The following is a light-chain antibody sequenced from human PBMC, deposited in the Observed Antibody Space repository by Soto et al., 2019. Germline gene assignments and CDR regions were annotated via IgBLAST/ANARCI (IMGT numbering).Light chain of an antibody. J-gene: IGLJ1*01. CDR2: EVY. V-gene: IGLV2-8*01. CDR3: SSYVGTNSYV. CDR1: SSDVGGYNY. Sequence: SVLTQPPSASGSPGQSVTISCTGTSSDVGGYNYVSWYQHHPGKAPKLIIYEVYKRPSGVPDRFSGSKSGNTAALTVSGLQAEDEADYYCSSYVGTNSYVFGTGTKVTV.